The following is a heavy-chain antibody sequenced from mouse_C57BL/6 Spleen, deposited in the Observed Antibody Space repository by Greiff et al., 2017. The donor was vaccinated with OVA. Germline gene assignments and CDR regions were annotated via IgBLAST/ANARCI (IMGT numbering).Heavy chain of an antibody. V-gene: IGHV1-55*01. J-gene: IGHJ2*01. D-gene: IGHD2-1*01. CDR2: IYPGSGST. CDR3: ARRSSYDGNYYFDV. CDR1: GYTFTSYW. Sequence: VQLQQPGAELVKPGASVKMSCKASGYTFTSYWITWVKQRPGQGLEWIGDIYPGSGSTNYNEKFKSKATLTVDKSSSTAYMQLSSLTSADSAVYYCARRSSYDGNYYFDVWGKGTTLTVSS.